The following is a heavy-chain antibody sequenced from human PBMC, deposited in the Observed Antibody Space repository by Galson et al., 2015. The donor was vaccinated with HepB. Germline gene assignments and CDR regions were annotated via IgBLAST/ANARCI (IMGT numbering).Heavy chain of an antibody. Sequence: SVKVSCKASGYTFTSYAMHWVRQAPGQRLEWMGWINAGNGNTKYSQKFQGRVTITRDTSASTAYMELSSLRSEDTAVYYCARRGSITMVRGVITHFDYWGQGTLVTVSS. CDR3: ARRGSITMVRGVITHFDY. D-gene: IGHD3-10*01. CDR2: INAGNGNT. J-gene: IGHJ4*02. V-gene: IGHV1-3*01. CDR1: GYTFTSYA.